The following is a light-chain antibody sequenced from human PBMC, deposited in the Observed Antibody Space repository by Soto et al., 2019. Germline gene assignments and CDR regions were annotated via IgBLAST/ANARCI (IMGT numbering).Light chain of an antibody. CDR3: ETWDRNTWV. CDR1: SGHSIHI. V-gene: IGLV4-60*02. CDR2: LEGSGSY. J-gene: IGLJ3*02. Sequence: QSVLTQSSSASASLGSSVKLTCTLSSGHSIHIIAWHQQQPGKAPRYLMKLEGSGSYNKGSGVPDRFSGSSSGADRYLTISNLQFEDEADYYCETWDRNTWVFGGGTKLTVL.